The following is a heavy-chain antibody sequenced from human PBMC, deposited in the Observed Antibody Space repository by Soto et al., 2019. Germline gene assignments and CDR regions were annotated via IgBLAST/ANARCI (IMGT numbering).Heavy chain of an antibody. CDR2: GYYSGST. CDR1: GGSISSSSSY. V-gene: IGHV4-39*01. D-gene: IGHD3-10*01. CDR3: ARVGIGAYNFAY. J-gene: IGHJ4*02. Sequence: QLQLQESGPGLVKASESLSLTCTVSGGSISSSSSYWGWIRQPPGKGLEWIGIGYYSGSTYYNPSLKSRVTISVETSKNQFSLKLSSVTAADMAVYSCARVGIGAYNFAYWGQGTLVTVSS.